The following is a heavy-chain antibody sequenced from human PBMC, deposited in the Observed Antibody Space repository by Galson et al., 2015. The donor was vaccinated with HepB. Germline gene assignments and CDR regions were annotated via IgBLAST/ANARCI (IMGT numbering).Heavy chain of an antibody. D-gene: IGHD2-2*01. CDR2: ISYDGSNK. CDR1: GFTFSSYG. J-gene: IGHJ4*02. V-gene: IGHV3-30*18. Sequence: SLRLSCAASGFTFSSYGTHWVRQAPGKGLEWVAVISYDGSNKYYADSVKGRFTISRDNSKNTLYLQMNSLRAEDTAVYYCAKDYHCSSTSCLRSTSNPPYFDYWGQGTLVTVSS. CDR3: AKDYHCSSTSCLRSTSNPPYFDY.